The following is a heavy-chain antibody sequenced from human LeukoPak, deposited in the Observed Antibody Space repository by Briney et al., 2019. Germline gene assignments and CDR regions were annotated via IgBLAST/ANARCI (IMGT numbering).Heavy chain of an antibody. CDR2: ISGGGATS. D-gene: IGHD6-13*01. CDR1: GFTFNTYA. J-gene: IGHJ3*02. V-gene: IGHV3-23*01. CDR3: AKAGLYGIAATADAFDI. Sequence: PGGSLRLSCAASGFTFNTYAMSWVRQAPGKGLEWVSAISGGGATSYYADSVEGRFTISRDNSKNTLYLQMNSLRARPSITYHCAKAGLYGIAATADAFDIWGQGTMVTVSS.